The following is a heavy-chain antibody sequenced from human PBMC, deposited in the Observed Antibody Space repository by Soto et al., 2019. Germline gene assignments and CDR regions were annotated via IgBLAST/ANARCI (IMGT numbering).Heavy chain of an antibody. D-gene: IGHD6-19*01. J-gene: IGHJ6*02. CDR3: ARRIAVAGRYYYYGMDV. V-gene: IGHV4-59*08. Sequence: QVQLQESGPGLVKPSETLSLTCTVSGGSISSYYWSWIRQPPGKGLEWIGYIYYSGSTNYNPSLTRRVTISVDTSKHQCSLKLSSVTAADTAVYYCARRIAVAGRYYYYGMDVWGQGTTVTVSS. CDR2: IYYSGST. CDR1: GGSISSYY.